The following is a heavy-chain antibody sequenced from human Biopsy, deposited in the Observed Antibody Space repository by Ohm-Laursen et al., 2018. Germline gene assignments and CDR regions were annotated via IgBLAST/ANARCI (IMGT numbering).Heavy chain of an antibody. Sequence: SETLSLTCSVSGGSMTGYEWSWIRLAPGKGLEWIGYIYYSGGTKYNPSLASRVTFSVDMSKSQFSLKLYSVTAADTAFYYCARVEAGTYDALDIWGQGAPVAVSA. CDR1: GGSMTGYE. V-gene: IGHV4-59*01. J-gene: IGHJ3*02. D-gene: IGHD1-26*01. CDR3: ARVEAGTYDALDI. CDR2: IYYSGGT.